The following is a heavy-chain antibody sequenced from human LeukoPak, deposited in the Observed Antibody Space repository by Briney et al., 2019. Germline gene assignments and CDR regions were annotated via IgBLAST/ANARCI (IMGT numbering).Heavy chain of an antibody. Sequence: GGSLRLSCAGSGFTFRFYAMTWVRLAPGKGLEWVSGIGGDASVSRHADSVKGRFNISRDNSKNTLYLQLNGLRVEDTAIYYCAKAYSSSLYGDAFHIWGQGTMVTVSP. CDR1: GFTFRFYA. CDR2: IGGDASVS. D-gene: IGHD6-13*01. V-gene: IGHV3-23*01. CDR3: AKAYSSSLYGDAFHI. J-gene: IGHJ3*02.